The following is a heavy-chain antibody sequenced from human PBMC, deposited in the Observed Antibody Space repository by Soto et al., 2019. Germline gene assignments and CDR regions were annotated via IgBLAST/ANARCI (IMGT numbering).Heavy chain of an antibody. V-gene: IGHV4-61*08. Sequence: PSETLSLTCAVSGGSISSGDYSCSWIRQPPGKGLEWIGYIYYSGSTNYNPSLKSRVTISVDTSKNQFSLKLSSVTAADTAVYYCARDSGDTLFDYWGQGTLVTVSS. CDR3: ARDSGDTLFDY. CDR1: GGSISSGDYS. D-gene: IGHD2-21*01. CDR2: IYYSGST. J-gene: IGHJ4*02.